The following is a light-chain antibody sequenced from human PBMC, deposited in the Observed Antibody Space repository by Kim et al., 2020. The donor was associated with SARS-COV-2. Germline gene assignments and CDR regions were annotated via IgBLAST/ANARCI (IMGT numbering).Light chain of an antibody. CDR1: QTRGRNQ. CDR3: HQYGPART. Sequence: EVVLTQSPATLSSSAGERATLSCRASQTRGRNQLAWYQQKPGQPPRLFSYGASTRGTGIPDRFSGSGSGTDFTLTIRRLEPEDFAVYYCHQYGPARTFGQGTKVDIK. J-gene: IGKJ1*01. CDR2: GAS. V-gene: IGKV3-20*01.